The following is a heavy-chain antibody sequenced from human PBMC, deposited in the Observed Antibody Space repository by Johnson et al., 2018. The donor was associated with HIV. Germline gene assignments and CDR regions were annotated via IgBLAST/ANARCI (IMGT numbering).Heavy chain of an antibody. J-gene: IGHJ3*02. Sequence: VQLVESGGGLIQPGGSLRLSCAASGFTVSSNYMSWVRQAPGKGLEWVSGIKWSGGSTGYADSVKARFMISRDNAKNSLYLQMNRLKAEETAVYYCARSKDCSVGTCPAGLDILGQGTMVIVSS. V-gene: IGHV3-53*01. CDR3: ARSKDCSVGTCPAGLDI. CDR2: IKWSGGST. D-gene: IGHD2-15*01. CDR1: GFTVSSNY.